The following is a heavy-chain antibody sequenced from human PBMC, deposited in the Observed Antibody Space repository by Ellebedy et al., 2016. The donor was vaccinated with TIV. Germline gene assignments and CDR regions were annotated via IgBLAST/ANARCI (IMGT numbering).Heavy chain of an antibody. CDR2: IIPIFGTA. D-gene: IGHD3-10*01. J-gene: IGHJ4*02. V-gene: IGHV1-69*06. CDR1: GGTFSSYA. Sequence: SVKVSXKASGGTFSSYAISWARQAPGQGLEWMGGIIPIFGTANYAQKFQGRVTITADKSTSTAYMELSSLRSEDTAVYYCATNRVWFGELLPPDYWGQGTLVTVSS. CDR3: ATNRVWFGELLPPDY.